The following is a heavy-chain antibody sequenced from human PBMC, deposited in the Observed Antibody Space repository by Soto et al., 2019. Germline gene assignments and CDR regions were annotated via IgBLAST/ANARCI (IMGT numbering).Heavy chain of an antibody. CDR3: ARVPRDGFYYDY. CDR1: GFTFSDHY. Sequence: GGSLRLSCAVSGFTFSDHYMDWVRQAPGKGLEWVGRTRNKANSYTTEYAASVKGRFTISRDDSKNSLYLQMNSLKTEGTAVYYCARVPRDGFYYDYWGQGTLVTVSS. D-gene: IGHD5-12*01. V-gene: IGHV3-72*01. J-gene: IGHJ4*02. CDR2: TRNKANSYTT.